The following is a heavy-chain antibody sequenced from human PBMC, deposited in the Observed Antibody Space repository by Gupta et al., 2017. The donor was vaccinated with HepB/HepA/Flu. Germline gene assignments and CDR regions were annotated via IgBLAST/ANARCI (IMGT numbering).Heavy chain of an antibody. D-gene: IGHD4-17*01. CDR1: GDSISGNKW. J-gene: IGHJ4*02. Sequence: QMRLQESGPGLVKPSGTLSLTCTVTGDSISGNKWWSWVRQSPGKGLEWLGEIFHTGTTEYNPSLESPVTISVDKSKNQFTLTVKSVTAADTAVYYCARGVYGDHPYYFDNWGQGTLVTVSS. CDR3: ARGVYGDHPYYFDN. V-gene: IGHV4-4*02. CDR2: IFHTGTT.